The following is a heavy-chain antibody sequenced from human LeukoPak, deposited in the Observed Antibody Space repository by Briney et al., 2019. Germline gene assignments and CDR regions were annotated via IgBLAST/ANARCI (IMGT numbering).Heavy chain of an antibody. V-gene: IGHV4-39*01. D-gene: IGHD6-13*01. J-gene: IGHJ4*02. CDR3: ARLVGSSWYHEVLFGRDY. Sequence: SETLSLTCTVSGGSISSSSHYWGWIRQPPGKGLEWIGTIHYRGNTYYNPSLKSRVAISVDTSKNQFSLKLTSVTAADTAMYYCARLVGSSWYHEVLFGRDYWGQGTLVTVSS. CDR2: IHYRGNT. CDR1: GGSISSSSHY.